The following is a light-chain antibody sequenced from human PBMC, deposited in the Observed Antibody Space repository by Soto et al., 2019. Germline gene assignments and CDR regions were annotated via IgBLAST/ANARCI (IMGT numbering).Light chain of an antibody. CDR1: QSISSY. CDR2: AAS. Sequence: DIQMTQSPSSLSASVGDRFTITCLSSQSISSYLHWYQQKPGKAPKLLIYAASNLQSGVPSRFSGSRSGTEFTLTISSLQPDDFATYYCQQYNSYSWTFGQGTKVDIK. J-gene: IGKJ1*01. CDR3: QQYNSYSWT. V-gene: IGKV1-5*01.